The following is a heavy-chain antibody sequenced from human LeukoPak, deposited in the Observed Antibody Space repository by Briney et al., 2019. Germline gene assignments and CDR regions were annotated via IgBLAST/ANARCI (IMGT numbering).Heavy chain of an antibody. CDR2: INQDGSNT. CDR1: GFTFSTYW. CDR3: AREDTAIDYYYYGMDV. D-gene: IGHD5-18*01. Sequence: PGGSLRLSCAASGFTFSTYWMSWVRQAPGKGLEWVANINQDGSNTYYVDSVKGRFTISRDNAKNSLYLQMNSLRAEDTAVYYCAREDTAIDYYYYGMDVWGQGTTVTVSS. J-gene: IGHJ6*02. V-gene: IGHV3-7*01.